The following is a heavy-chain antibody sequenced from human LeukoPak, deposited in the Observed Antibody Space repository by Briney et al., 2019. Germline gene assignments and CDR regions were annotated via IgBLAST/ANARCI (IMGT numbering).Heavy chain of an antibody. CDR3: ARVGPSSSWYAFDY. J-gene: IGHJ4*02. Sequence: GGSLRLSCAASGFTVSSNYMSWVRQAPGKGLAWVSVIYSGGSTYYADSVKGRFTISRHNSKNTLYLQMNSLRAEDTAVYYCARVGPSSSWYAFDYWGQGTLVTVSS. CDR1: GFTVSSNY. D-gene: IGHD6-13*01. CDR2: IYSGGST. V-gene: IGHV3-53*04.